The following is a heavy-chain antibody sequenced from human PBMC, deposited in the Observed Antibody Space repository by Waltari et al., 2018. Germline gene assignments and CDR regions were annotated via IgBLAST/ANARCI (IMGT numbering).Heavy chain of an antibody. CDR1: GYTFTSNE. CDR3: ARPAAGTSFDY. D-gene: IGHD6-13*01. Sequence: VQLVQSGAEVTKPVASVKVSCQASGYTFTSNEINWVRQATGQGLVWMGWMNPNSGNTGYAQKFQVRVTITRNTSISTAYMELSSLRSEDTAVYYCARPAAGTSFDYWGQGTLVTVSS. J-gene: IGHJ4*02. V-gene: IGHV1-8*03. CDR2: MNPNSGNT.